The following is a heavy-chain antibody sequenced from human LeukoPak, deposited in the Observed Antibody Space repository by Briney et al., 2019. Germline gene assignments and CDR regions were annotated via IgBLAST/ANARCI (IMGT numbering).Heavy chain of an antibody. D-gene: IGHD1-26*01. CDR3: ARDRYSGSYLAY. Sequence: PSETLSLTCAVHGGSFSGYYWSWIRQPPGKGLEWIGEINHSGSTNYNPSLKSRVTISVDTSKNQFSLKLSSVTAADTAVYYCARDRYSGSYLAYWGQGTLVTVSS. CDR2: INHSGST. CDR1: GGSFSGYY. V-gene: IGHV4-34*01. J-gene: IGHJ4*02.